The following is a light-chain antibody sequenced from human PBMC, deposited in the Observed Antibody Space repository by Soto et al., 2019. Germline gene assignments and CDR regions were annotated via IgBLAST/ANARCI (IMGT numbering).Light chain of an antibody. CDR1: QSVSRN. J-gene: IGKJ4*01. CDR2: GTS. CDR3: QQYHNWPLT. Sequence: EIVMTQSPATLSVSPGEKTSLSCRASQSVSRNLAWYQQKPGQTPRLLINGTSTRATGVPARFSAIGSGTEFTLTISSLQSEDFADYYWQQYHNWPLTFGGGTKVEI. V-gene: IGKV3-15*01.